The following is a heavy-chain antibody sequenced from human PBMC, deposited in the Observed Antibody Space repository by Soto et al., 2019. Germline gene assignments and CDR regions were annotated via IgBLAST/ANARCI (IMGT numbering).Heavy chain of an antibody. CDR1: GFIFSSSA. J-gene: IGHJ4*01. D-gene: IGHD5-18*01. Sequence: GGSLRLSCAASGFIFSSSAMTWVRQAPGKGLEWVSGLSAGGTATYYADSVKGRFTISRDNSKNTLYLQVNSLRVEDTALYYCARAVGGCSYAYLPADWGHGTLVTVSS. CDR2: LSAGGTAT. V-gene: IGHV3-23*01. CDR3: ARAVGGCSYAYLPAD.